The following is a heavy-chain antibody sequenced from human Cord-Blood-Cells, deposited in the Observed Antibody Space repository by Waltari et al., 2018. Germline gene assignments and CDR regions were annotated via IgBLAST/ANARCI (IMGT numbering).Heavy chain of an antibody. D-gene: IGHD7-27*01. CDR1: GFSLSNARMG. CDR3: ARINNGRNWGHDY. CDR2: IFSNDEK. V-gene: IGHV2-26*01. J-gene: IGHJ4*02. Sequence: QVTLKESGPVLVKPTETLTLTCTVSGFSLSNARMGVSWIRRPPGKALEWLAHIFSNDEKSYSTSLKSRLTISKDTSKSQVVLTMTNMDPVDTATYYCARINNGRNWGHDYWGQGTLVTVSS.